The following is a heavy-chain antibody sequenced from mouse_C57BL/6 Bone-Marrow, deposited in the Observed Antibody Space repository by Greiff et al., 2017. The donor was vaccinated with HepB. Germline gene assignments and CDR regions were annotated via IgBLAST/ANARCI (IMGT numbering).Heavy chain of an antibody. CDR1: GYTFTSYW. J-gene: IGHJ1*03. CDR2: IHPNSGST. Sequence: QVQLQQPGAELVKPGASVKLSCKASGYTFTSYWMHWVKQRPGQGLEWIGMIHPNSGSTNYNEKFKSKATLTVDKSSSTAYMQLSSLTSEDSAVYYCARWRYGSSYWYFDVWGTGTTVTVSS. CDR3: ARWRYGSSYWYFDV. D-gene: IGHD1-1*01. V-gene: IGHV1-64*01.